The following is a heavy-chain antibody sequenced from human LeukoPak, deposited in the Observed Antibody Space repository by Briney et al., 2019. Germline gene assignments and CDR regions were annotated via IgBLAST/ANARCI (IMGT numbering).Heavy chain of an antibody. CDR3: ARDRNLGYCSGGSCYPLSAFDI. J-gene: IGHJ3*02. D-gene: IGHD2-15*01. CDR1: GYTFTSYD. CDR2: MNPNSGNT. V-gene: IGHV1-8*01. Sequence: GASVKVSCKASGYTFTSYDINWVRQATGQGLEWMGWMNPNSGNTGYAQKFQGRVTMTRNTSISTAYMELSSLRSEDTAVYYCARDRNLGYCSGGSCYPLSAFDIWGQGTMVTVSS.